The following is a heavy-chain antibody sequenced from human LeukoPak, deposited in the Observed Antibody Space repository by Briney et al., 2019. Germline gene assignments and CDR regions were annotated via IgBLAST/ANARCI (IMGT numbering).Heavy chain of an antibody. V-gene: IGHV4-34*01. CDR3: ARGRFSSTRRAFDY. CDR1: GGSFSGYY. Sequence: SETLSLTCAVYGGSFSGYYWSWIRQPPGKGLEWIGEINHSGSTNYNPSLKSRVTISVDTSKNQFSLKLSSLTAADTAVYYCARGRFSSTRRAFDYWGQGTLVNVSS. CDR2: INHSGST. D-gene: IGHD6-13*01. J-gene: IGHJ4*02.